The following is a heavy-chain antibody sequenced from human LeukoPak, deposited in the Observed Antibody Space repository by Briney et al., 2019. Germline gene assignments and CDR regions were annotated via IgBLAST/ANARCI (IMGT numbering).Heavy chain of an antibody. V-gene: IGHV3-30-3*01. CDR1: GFTFSSYA. J-gene: IGHJ4*02. CDR2: ISYDGSNK. D-gene: IGHD1-26*01. Sequence: GGSLRLSCAASGFTFSSYAMSWVRQAPGKGLEWVAVISYDGSNKYYADSVKGRFTISRDNSKNTLYLQMNSLRAEDTAVYYCARRGGSYNYFDYWGQGTLVTVSS. CDR3: ARRGGSYNYFDY.